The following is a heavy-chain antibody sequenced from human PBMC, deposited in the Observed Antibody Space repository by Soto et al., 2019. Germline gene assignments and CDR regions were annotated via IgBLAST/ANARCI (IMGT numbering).Heavy chain of an antibody. V-gene: IGHV3-30-3*01. CDR2: ISYDGSNK. D-gene: IGHD6-13*01. CDR1: GFTFSSYA. J-gene: IGHJ4*02. Sequence: GGSLRLSCAASGFTFSSYAMHWVRQAPGKGLEWVAVISYDGSNKYYADSVKGRFTISRDNSKNTLYLQMNSLRAEDTAVYYCAREIGIAAAGTSGDYWGQGTLVTVSS. CDR3: AREIGIAAAGTSGDY.